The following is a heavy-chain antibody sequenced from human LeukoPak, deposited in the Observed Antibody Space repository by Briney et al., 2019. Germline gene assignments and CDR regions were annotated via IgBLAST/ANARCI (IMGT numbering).Heavy chain of an antibody. V-gene: IGHV3-48*04. Sequence: PGGSLRLSCAASGFTFSSYSMNWVRQAPGKGLEWVSYISSSSSTIYYADSVKGRFTVSRDNAKNSLYLKMNSLRAEDTAVCYCARYGSSWSFDYWGQGTLVTVSS. CDR2: ISSSSSTI. CDR3: ARYGSSWSFDY. D-gene: IGHD6-13*01. J-gene: IGHJ4*02. CDR1: GFTFSSYS.